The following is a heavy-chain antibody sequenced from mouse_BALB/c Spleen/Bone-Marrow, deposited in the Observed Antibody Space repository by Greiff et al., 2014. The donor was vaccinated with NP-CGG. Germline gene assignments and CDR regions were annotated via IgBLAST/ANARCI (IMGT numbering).Heavy chain of an antibody. Sequence: VQLQQSGPGLVAPSQSLSITCTVSGFSLTDYGVNWVRQPPGKGLEWLGMIWGDGRTDYNSALKSRLGISKDNSKSQVFLKMNSLQTDDTARYYCARNYYDSSFYFDYWGQGTTLTVSS. CDR2: IWGDGRT. V-gene: IGHV2-6-7*01. CDR1: GFSLTDYG. CDR3: ARNYYDSSFYFDY. J-gene: IGHJ2*01. D-gene: IGHD1-1*01.